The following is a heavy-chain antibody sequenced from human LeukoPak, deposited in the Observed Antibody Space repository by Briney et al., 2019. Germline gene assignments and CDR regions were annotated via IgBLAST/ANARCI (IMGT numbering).Heavy chain of an antibody. CDR1: GGSITGHY. CDR3: AKLGHSDGWYLGAFDI. D-gene: IGHD6-19*01. CDR2: TSYSRTT. V-gene: IGHV4-59*08. Sequence: PSETLSLTCAVSGGSITGHYWNWIRQTPGMRLEWLGYTSYSRTTIYNSYFKGRATMSIDTSKNQLYLNLTSVTATDTAVYYCAKLGHSDGWYLGAFDIWGQGTTVSVSS. J-gene: IGHJ3*02.